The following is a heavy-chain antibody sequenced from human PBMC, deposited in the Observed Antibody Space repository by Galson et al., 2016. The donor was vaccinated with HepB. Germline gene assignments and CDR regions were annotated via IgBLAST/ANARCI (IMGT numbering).Heavy chain of an antibody. CDR1: GFSLNTRGMC. V-gene: IGHV2-70*11. Sequence: PALVKPTQTLTLTCSFSGFSLNTRGMCVSWIRQPPGKALEWLARIDWDDDAYYSTSLKTRLTVSKDTSKNQVVLKMTDMDPVDTATYYCALVPLTIGWYYFDYWGQGTLVTVSS. D-gene: IGHD6-19*01. CDR3: ALVPLTIGWYYFDY. CDR2: IDWDDDA. J-gene: IGHJ4*02.